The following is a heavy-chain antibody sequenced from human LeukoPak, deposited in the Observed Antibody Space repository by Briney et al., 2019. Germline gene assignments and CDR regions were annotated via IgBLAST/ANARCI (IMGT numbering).Heavy chain of an antibody. Sequence: ASVKVSCKASGYTFTSYGISWVRQAPGQGLEGMGWISAYNGNTNYAQKLQGRVTMTTDTSTSTAYMELRSLRSDDTAVYYCARGIVQWLVRGLLEYRGQGTLVTVSS. D-gene: IGHD6-19*01. CDR1: GYTFTSYG. CDR2: ISAYNGNT. V-gene: IGHV1-18*01. CDR3: ARGIVQWLVRGLLEY. J-gene: IGHJ4*02.